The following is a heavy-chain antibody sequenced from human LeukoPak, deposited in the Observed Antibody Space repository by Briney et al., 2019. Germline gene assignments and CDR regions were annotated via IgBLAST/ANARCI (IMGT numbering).Heavy chain of an antibody. J-gene: IGHJ4*02. D-gene: IGHD1-14*01. V-gene: IGHV3-21*01. CDR3: ARATRYDATFDY. CDR2: ISSSSNYI. Sequence: GGSLRLSCAASGFTFSSYSMNWVRQAPGKGLEWVSSISSSSNYIYYADSMKGRFTISRDNAKNSLYLQMNSLRAEDTAVYFCARATRYDATFDYWGQGTLVTVSS. CDR1: GFTFSSYS.